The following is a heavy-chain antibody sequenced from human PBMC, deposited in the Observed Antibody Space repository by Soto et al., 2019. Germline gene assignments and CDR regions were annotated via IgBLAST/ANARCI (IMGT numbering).Heavy chain of an antibody. J-gene: IGHJ6*02. V-gene: IGHV1-8*02. CDR1: GYDFTAYD. CDR3: GRGPSPRAPAGGTPYYYAMDV. CDR2: MNPINGAT. Sequence: ASVKVSCKASGYDFTAYDINWVRQASGQGLEWMGWMNPINGATGSARRFQGRVSMTRNTATGTAYLELTSLRADDSAVYYCGRGPSPRAPAGGTPYYYAMDVWG. D-gene: IGHD6-13*01.